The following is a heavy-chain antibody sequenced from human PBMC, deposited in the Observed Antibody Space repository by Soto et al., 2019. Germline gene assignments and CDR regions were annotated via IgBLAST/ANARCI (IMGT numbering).Heavy chain of an antibody. Sequence: ASVKVSCKASGYTFTSYGISWVRQAPGQGLEWMGWISACNGNTNYAQKLQGRVTMTTDTSTSTACMELRSLRSDDTAVYYCARDRCSSTSCLGGYWGQGTLVTVSS. CDR3: ARDRCSSTSCLGGY. J-gene: IGHJ4*02. CDR2: ISACNGNT. D-gene: IGHD2-2*01. CDR1: GYTFTSYG. V-gene: IGHV1-18*01.